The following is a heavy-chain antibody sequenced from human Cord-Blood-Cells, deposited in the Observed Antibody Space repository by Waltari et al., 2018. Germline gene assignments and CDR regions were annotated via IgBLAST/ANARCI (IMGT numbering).Heavy chain of an antibody. CDR2: TLPIVGTA. J-gene: IGHJ3*02. D-gene: IGHD3-10*01. CDR1: GGTFSSYA. CDR3: ARARAGGGAFDI. V-gene: IGHV1-69*11. Sequence: QVQLVQSGAEVKKPGSSVKVSCKASGGTFSSYAISWVRQAPGQGLEWMGLTLPIVGTANYAQKFQGRVTITADESTSTAYMELSSLRSEDMTVYYCARARAGGGAFDIWGQGTMVTVSS.